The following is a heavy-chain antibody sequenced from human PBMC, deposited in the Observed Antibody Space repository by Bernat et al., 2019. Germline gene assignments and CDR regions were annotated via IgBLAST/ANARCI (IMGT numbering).Heavy chain of an antibody. CDR2: INDEGSNT. D-gene: IGHD3-22*01. CDR3: ARVGGGSSGYVNWFDP. CDR1: GFTFSTYW. J-gene: IGHJ5*02. V-gene: IGHV3-74*01. Sequence: EVQLVESGGALVQPGGSLRLSCAASGFTFSTYWMHWVRQAPGKGLVWVSRINDEGSNTNYADSVKGRFTISRDNAKDTLYLQMNSLRAEDTAVYYCARVGGGSSGYVNWFDPWGQGTLVTVSS.